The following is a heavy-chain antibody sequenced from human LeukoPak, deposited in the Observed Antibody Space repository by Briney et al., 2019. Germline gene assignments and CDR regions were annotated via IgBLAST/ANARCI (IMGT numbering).Heavy chain of an antibody. Sequence: GGSLRLSCAASGFSFSSYSFNWVRQAPGRGLEWVSAISGSGGTTYYADSVKGRFTISRDNSKNTLSLQMNSLRAEDTAVYYCAKDCNAVTRSYFDYWGQGTLVTVSS. CDR2: ISGSGGTT. CDR3: AKDCNAVTRSYFDY. V-gene: IGHV3-23*01. J-gene: IGHJ4*02. CDR1: GFSFSSYS. D-gene: IGHD4-17*01.